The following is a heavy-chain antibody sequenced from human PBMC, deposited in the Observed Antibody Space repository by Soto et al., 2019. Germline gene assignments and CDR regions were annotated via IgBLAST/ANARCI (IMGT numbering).Heavy chain of an antibody. V-gene: IGHV4-59*01. J-gene: IGHJ6*02. CDR2: ISYSGST. CDR1: GGSISSYY. D-gene: IGHD1-7*01. CDR3: AREGLITGTTYYYYGMDV. Sequence: QVQLQESGPGLVKPSETLSLTCTVSGGSISSYYWSWIRQPPEKGLEWIGYISYSGSTNYNPSLKSRVTISLDTSKNQFSLKLSSVTAADTAVYYCAREGLITGTTYYYYGMDVWGQGTTVTVSS.